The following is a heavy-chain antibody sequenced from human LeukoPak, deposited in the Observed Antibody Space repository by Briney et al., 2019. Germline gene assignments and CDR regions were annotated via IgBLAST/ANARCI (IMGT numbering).Heavy chain of an antibody. CDR2: INRSGST. V-gene: IGHV4-34*01. CDR1: GGSFSGYY. D-gene: IGHD2-2*02. Sequence: SETLSLTCAVYGGSFSGYYWSWIRQPPGKGLEWIGEINRSGSTNYNPSLKSRVTMSVDTSKNQFSLKLSSVTAADTAVYYCARDLFCSSTSCYTTWPRWGQGTLVTVSS. CDR3: ARDLFCSSTSCYTTWPR. J-gene: IGHJ4*02.